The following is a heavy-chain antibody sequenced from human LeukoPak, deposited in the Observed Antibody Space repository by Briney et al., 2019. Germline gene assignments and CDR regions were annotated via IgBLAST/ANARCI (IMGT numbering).Heavy chain of an antibody. D-gene: IGHD6-13*01. J-gene: IGHJ3*02. CDR1: GFTFSSYA. Sequence: PGGSLRLSCAASGFTFSSYAMHWVRQAPGKGLEWVAFIWYDGSNKDYTDSVKGRFTISRDNAKNSLSLQMNSLRAEDTAIYYCARGVAAAHDAFDIWGQGTMVTVSS. V-gene: IGHV3-33*01. CDR3: ARGVAAAHDAFDI. CDR2: IWYDGSNK.